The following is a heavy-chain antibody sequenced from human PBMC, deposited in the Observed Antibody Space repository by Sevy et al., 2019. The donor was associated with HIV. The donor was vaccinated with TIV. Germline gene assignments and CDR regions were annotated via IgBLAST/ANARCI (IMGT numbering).Heavy chain of an antibody. Sequence: GGSLRLSCAASGFTFSSYWMSWVRQAPGKGLEWVANIKQDGSEKYYVDSVKGRLTISRDNAKNTLYLQMNSLRADDTAVYYCAKVLNPALESMMEVTVRSLKGFDVWGQGTMVTVSS. D-gene: IGHD3-22*01. CDR2: IKQDGSEK. J-gene: IGHJ3*01. CDR3: AKVLNPALESMMEVTVRSLKGFDV. CDR1: GFTFSSYW. V-gene: IGHV3-7*03.